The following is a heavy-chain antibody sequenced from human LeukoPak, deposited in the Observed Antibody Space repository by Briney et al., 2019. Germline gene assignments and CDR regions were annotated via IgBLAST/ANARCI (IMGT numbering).Heavy chain of an antibody. J-gene: IGHJ6*03. Sequence: GRSLRLSCVVSGFTISSYGMHWVRQAPGKGLEWVAFIRYDGSYKKYADSVKGRFTISRDNSKNTLYLQMNSLRAEDTAVYYCARGAARSHYYYMDVWGKGTTVTISS. V-gene: IGHV3-30*02. CDR2: IRYDGSYK. CDR1: GFTISSYG. CDR3: ARGAARSHYYYMDV. D-gene: IGHD6-13*01.